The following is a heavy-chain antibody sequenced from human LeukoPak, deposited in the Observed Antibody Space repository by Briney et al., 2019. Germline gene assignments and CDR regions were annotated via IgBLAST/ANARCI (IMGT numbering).Heavy chain of an antibody. CDR1: GFTFSSYS. Sequence: GGSLRLSCAASGFTFSSYSMNWVRQAPGKGLEWVSSISSSSSHIYYSNSVKGRFTISRDNAKNSLYLQMNSLRAEDTAVYYCARDLSGYDDYWGQGTLVTVSS. V-gene: IGHV3-21*01. CDR2: ISSSSSHI. CDR3: ARDLSGYDDY. D-gene: IGHD5-12*01. J-gene: IGHJ4*02.